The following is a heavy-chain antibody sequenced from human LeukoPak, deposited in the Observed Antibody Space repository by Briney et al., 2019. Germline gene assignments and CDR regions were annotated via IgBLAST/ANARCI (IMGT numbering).Heavy chain of an antibody. J-gene: IGHJ5*02. V-gene: IGHV4-59*08. CDR2: IYYTGTP. CDR1: GGSISSSY. Sequence: SETLSLTCTVSGGSISSSYWSWIRQPPGKGLEWIGYIYYTGTPNYNPSLKSRVTISVDTSKNQFSLKLSSVTAADTAVYYCARWSSGYYLSWGQGPLVNVSS. CDR3: ARWSSGYYLS. D-gene: IGHD3-22*01.